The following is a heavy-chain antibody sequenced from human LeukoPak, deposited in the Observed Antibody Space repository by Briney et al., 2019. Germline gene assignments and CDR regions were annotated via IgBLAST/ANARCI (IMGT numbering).Heavy chain of an antibody. CDR1: GFTFSDYN. J-gene: IGHJ4*02. CDR2: ISRTGNSI. D-gene: IGHD6-13*01. V-gene: IGHV3-48*04. Sequence: GGSLRLSCAASGFTFSDYNMNWVRLAPGKGLEWISYISRTGNSIYYADSVKGRFTISRDSAKNSLYLQMNSLRAEDTAVYYCARGPYSSNWYVDYWGQGTLATVSS. CDR3: ARGPYSSNWYVDY.